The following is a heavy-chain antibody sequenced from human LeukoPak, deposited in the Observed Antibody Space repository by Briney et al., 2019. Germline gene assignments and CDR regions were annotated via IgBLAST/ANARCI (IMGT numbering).Heavy chain of an antibody. CDR1: GFTFSSYA. Sequence: GGSLRLSCAASGFTFSSYAMHWVRQAPGKGLEWVAVISYDGSNKYYADSVKGRFTISRDNSKNTLYLQMDSLRAEDTAVYYCASLSGTTSLNFDYWGQGTLVTVSS. CDR3: ASLSGTTSLNFDY. J-gene: IGHJ4*02. CDR2: ISYDGSNK. V-gene: IGHV3-30-3*01. D-gene: IGHD1-26*01.